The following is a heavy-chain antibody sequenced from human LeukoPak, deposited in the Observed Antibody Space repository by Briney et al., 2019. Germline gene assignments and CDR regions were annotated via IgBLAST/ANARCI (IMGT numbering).Heavy chain of an antibody. CDR1: GYTFTXXD. CDR2: MNPNSGNT. J-gene: IGHJ6*02. CDR3: GRGSRITIFGVVIDYYYYGMDV. Sequence: VXVSCKASGYTFTXXDMNWVGQATGQGLEWMGWMNPNSGNTGYAQKFQGRVTMTRNTSISTAYMELSRLRSEDTAVYYCGRGSRITIFGVVIDYYYYGMDVWGQGTTVTVSS. V-gene: IGHV1-8*01. D-gene: IGHD3-3*01.